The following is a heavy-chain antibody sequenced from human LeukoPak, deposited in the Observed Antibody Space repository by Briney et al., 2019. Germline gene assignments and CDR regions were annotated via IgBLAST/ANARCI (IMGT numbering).Heavy chain of an antibody. CDR2: IIPILGIA. J-gene: IGHJ4*02. CDR3: VNANAFQRYYFDY. D-gene: IGHD3-3*02. CDR1: GGTFSSYT. V-gene: IGHV1-69*02. Sequence: ASVKVSCKASGGTFSSYTISWVRQAPGQGLEWMGRIIPILGIANYAQKFQGRVTITADKSTSTDYMELSSLRSEDTAVYYCVNANAFQRYYFDYWGQGTLVTVSS.